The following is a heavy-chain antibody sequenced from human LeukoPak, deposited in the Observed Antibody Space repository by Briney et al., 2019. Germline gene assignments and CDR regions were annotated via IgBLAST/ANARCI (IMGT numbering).Heavy chain of an antibody. J-gene: IGHJ4*02. Sequence: SETLSLTCTVSGGSINNGGYYWSWIRQHPGKGLEWIGYIYYSGSSDYNPSLRSRVTISVDTSKNHFSLKLSSVTAADTAVYYCARNRDGYNSFDYWGQGTLVTVSS. CDR2: IYYSGSS. D-gene: IGHD5-24*01. CDR3: ARNRDGYNSFDY. CDR1: GGSINNGGYY. V-gene: IGHV4-31*03.